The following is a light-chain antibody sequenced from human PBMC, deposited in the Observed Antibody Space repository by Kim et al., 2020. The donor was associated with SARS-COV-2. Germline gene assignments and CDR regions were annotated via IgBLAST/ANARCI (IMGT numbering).Light chain of an antibody. CDR1: GSNIGNHY. J-gene: IGLJ1*01. CDR2: DFD. CDR3: GTWDDGLNAYV. Sequence: QSVLTQPPSVSAAPGQRVTISCSGSGSNIGNHYITWYQQVPGAAPKVVIYDFDKRRSGIPDRFSGSKSGTSATLGITGLQTGDEAVYYCGTWDDGLNAYVFGSGTKVTVL. V-gene: IGLV1-51*01.